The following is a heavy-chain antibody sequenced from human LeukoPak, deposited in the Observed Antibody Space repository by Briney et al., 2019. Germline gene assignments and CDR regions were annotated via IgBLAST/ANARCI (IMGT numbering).Heavy chain of an antibody. Sequence: GSLRLSCAASGFTFSSYSMNWVRQAPGKGLEWVSYISSSSSTIYYADSVKGRFTISRDNAKNSLYLQMNSLRDEDTAVYYCARDLREIQLWSISYYYYGMDVWGQGTTVTVSS. D-gene: IGHD5-18*01. CDR2: ISSSSSTI. CDR3: ARDLREIQLWSISYYYYGMDV. J-gene: IGHJ6*02. CDR1: GFTFSSYS. V-gene: IGHV3-48*02.